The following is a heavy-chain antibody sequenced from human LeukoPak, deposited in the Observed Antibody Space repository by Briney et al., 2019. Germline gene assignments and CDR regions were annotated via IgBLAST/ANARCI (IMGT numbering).Heavy chain of an antibody. Sequence: SETLSLTCTVSGYSISSGYYWGWIRQPPGKGLEWIGTIYYSGSTYYNPSLNSRVTISVDTSKNQFSLKLSSVTAADTALYYCVREGMIVAVTPFDYWGQGTLVTVSS. V-gene: IGHV4-38-2*02. CDR3: VREGMIVAVTPFDY. CDR1: GYSISSGYY. D-gene: IGHD3-22*01. J-gene: IGHJ4*02. CDR2: IYYSGST.